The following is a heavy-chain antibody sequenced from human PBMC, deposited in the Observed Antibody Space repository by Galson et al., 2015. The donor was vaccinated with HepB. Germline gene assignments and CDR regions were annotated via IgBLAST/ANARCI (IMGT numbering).Heavy chain of an antibody. CDR3: ARGFVDCKVVSFDY. V-gene: IGHV1-18*01. CDR1: GYTFTSYG. J-gene: IGHJ4*02. D-gene: IGHD2/OR15-2a*01. CDR2: IRAYKGNT. Sequence: SVKVSCKASGYTFTSYGISWVRQAPGQGLEWMGWIRAYKGNTNYAQKLQGRVTMTTDTSTSTAYMELRSLRSDDTAVYYCARGFVDCKVVSFDYWGQGTLVTVSS.